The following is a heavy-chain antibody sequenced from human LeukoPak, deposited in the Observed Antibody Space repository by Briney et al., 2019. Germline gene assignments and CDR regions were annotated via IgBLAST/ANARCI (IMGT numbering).Heavy chain of an antibody. J-gene: IGHJ6*03. D-gene: IGHD2-2*01. CDR3: AARGYCSSTSCYYYYYMDV. CDR1: GFTFTSSA. V-gene: IGHV1-58*01. CDR2: IVVGSGNT. Sequence: SVKVSCKASGFTFTSSAVQWVRQARGQRLEWIGWIVVGSGNTNYAQKFQERVTITRGMSTSTAYMELSSLRSEDTAVYYCAARGYCSSTSCYYYYYMDVWGKGTTVTVSS.